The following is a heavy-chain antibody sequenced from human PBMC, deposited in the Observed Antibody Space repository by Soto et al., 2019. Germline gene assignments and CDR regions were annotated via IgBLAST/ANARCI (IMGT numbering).Heavy chain of an antibody. Sequence: GGSLRLSCAASGFTFSDYYMSWIRQAPGKGLEWVSYISARGGTTYYVDSVKGRFTISRDNSKNTLYLQMNALRAEDRAVYYCAKDRGFGAGHGMDVWGQGTTVTVPS. CDR3: AKDRGFGAGHGMDV. CDR1: GFTFSDYY. CDR2: ISARGGTT. D-gene: IGHD3-10*01. J-gene: IGHJ6*02. V-gene: IGHV3-11*01.